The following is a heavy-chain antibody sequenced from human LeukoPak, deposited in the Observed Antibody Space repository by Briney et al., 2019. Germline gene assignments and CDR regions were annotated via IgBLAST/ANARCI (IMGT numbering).Heavy chain of an antibody. D-gene: IGHD3-3*01. J-gene: IGHJ6*02. CDR3: ARGPGRRITIFGVVIKGYYGMDV. V-gene: IGHV4-30-2*01. CDR1: GGSISSGGYS. Sequence: SETLSLTCAVSGGSISSGGYSWSWVRQPPGKGLEWIGYIYHSGSTYYNPSLKSRVTISVDRSKNQFSLKLSSVTAADTAVYYCARGPGRRITIFGVVIKGYYGMDVWGQGTTVTVSS. CDR2: IYHSGST.